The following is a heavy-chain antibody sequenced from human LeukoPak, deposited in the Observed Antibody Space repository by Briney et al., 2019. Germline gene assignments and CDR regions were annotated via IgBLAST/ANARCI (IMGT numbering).Heavy chain of an antibody. CDR3: ARRDISGYYYIDY. Sequence: GESLKIPCKGSAYTFTTYWIGWVRQRPGKGLEWMGIIFPGDSNTRYSPSFHGQVTISADKPISTAYLQWSSLKASDTAMYYCARRDISGYYYIDYWGQGTLVTVSS. CDR1: AYTFTTYW. J-gene: IGHJ4*02. D-gene: IGHD3-22*01. V-gene: IGHV5-51*01. CDR2: IFPGDSNT.